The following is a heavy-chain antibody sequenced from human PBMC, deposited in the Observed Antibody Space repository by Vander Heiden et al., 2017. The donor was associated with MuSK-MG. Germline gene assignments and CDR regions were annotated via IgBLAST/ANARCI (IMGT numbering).Heavy chain of an antibody. CDR1: GFSLSNARMG. CDR2: IFSNDEK. Sequence: QVTLKESGPVLVKPTETLTLTCTVSGFSLSNARMGVSWIRQPPGKALEWLAHIFSNDEKSYSTSLKSRLTISKDTSKSQVVLTMTNMDPVDTATYYCARANCGGDCYHPVQYYYYGMDVWGQGTTVTVSS. CDR3: ARANCGGDCYHPVQYYYYGMDV. V-gene: IGHV2-26*01. D-gene: IGHD2-21*02. J-gene: IGHJ6*02.